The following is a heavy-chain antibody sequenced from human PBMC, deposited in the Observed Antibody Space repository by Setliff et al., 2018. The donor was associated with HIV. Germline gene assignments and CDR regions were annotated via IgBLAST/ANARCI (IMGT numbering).Heavy chain of an antibody. V-gene: IGHV4-34*01. CDR1: GGSFSGYY. D-gene: IGHD6-19*01. J-gene: IGHJ6*03. CDR2: INHSGIT. Sequence: SETLSLTCAVYGGSFSGYYWSWIRQTPGKGLAWIGEINHSGITMYNPSLKRRVTISVDTSKNQFSLKLRSVTAADTAVYYCARVPGYSSGTSYMDVWGKGTTVTVSS. CDR3: ARVPGYSSGTSYMDV.